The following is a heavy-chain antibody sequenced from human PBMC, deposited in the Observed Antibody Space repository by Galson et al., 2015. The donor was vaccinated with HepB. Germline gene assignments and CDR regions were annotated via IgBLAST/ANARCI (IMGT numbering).Heavy chain of an antibody. CDR2: ISSSNNYI. V-gene: IGHV3-21*01. J-gene: IGHJ3*02. CDR1: GFTFSRYS. D-gene: IGHD2-2*01. Sequence: SLRLSCAASGFTFSRYSMNWVRQAPGKGLEWVSSISSSNNYIYYADSVKGRFSISRDNAKNSLYLQMNSLRAEDTAVYFCARRDCSSTSCYSDDAFDIWGQGTMATVSS. CDR3: ARRDCSSTSCYSDDAFDI.